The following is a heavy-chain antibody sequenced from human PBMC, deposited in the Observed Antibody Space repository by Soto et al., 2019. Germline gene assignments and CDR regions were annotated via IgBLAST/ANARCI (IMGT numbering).Heavy chain of an antibody. D-gene: IGHD2-2*01. V-gene: IGHV4-4*02. Sequence: PSKTLSLTCAASGGSISNDNWWSWVRQAPGKGLEWIGEIYYSGTSNYNPSLKNRVTISIDKSKNQFSLNLNSMTAADTAVYYCAAYASGRRGWFDPWGQGTLVTVSS. CDR3: AAYASGRRGWFDP. J-gene: IGHJ5*02. CDR2: IYYSGTS. CDR1: GGSISNDNW.